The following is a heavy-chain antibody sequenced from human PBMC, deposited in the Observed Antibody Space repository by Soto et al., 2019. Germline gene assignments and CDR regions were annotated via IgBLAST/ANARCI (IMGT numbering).Heavy chain of an antibody. J-gene: IGHJ4*01. V-gene: IGHV4-59*08. D-gene: IGHD1-26*01. CDR2: IYDSGST. Sequence: SQTLSRFSILSACPITIYYWSWLRQPPGKGLEWIGYIYDSGSTLYNPSLKSRVTISVDRPNNQFSLKLRSVTAADTAIYYCAGDIRSGSYRFDYWG. CDR3: AGDIRSGSYRFDY. CDR1: ACPITIYY.